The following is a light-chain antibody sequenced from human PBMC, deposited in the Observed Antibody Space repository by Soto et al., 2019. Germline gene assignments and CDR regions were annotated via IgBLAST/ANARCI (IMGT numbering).Light chain of an antibody. CDR2: GAS. V-gene: IGKV3-20*01. CDR1: QSVSSSY. J-gene: IGKJ3*01. Sequence: ESVLTQSPGTLSMSPGERATLSCRASQSVSSSYSAWYQQKPGQAPRLLIYGASRRATGIPERFNGSGSGTDFTLSISRLEPEDLAVYYCQQYGISPFTFGPGTKVDIK. CDR3: QQYGISPFT.